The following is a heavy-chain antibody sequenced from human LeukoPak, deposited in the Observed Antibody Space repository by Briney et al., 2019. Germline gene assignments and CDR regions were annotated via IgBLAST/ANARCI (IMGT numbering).Heavy chain of an antibody. CDR1: GYSISSGYY. CDR2: IYHSGST. Sequence: SETLSLTCAVSGYSISSGYYWGWIRQPPGKGLEWIGSIYHSGSTYYNPSLKSRVIISVDTSKNQFSLKLSSVTAADTAVYYCARRTTVTWIYFDYWGQGTLVTVSS. CDR3: ARRTTVTWIYFDY. V-gene: IGHV4-38-2*01. D-gene: IGHD4-11*01. J-gene: IGHJ4*02.